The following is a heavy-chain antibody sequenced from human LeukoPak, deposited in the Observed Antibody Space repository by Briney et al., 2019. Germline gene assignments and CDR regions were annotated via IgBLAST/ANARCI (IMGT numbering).Heavy chain of an antibody. CDR3: AGMRITTPTVRTLDY. CDR2: IYYTGST. Sequence: SETLSLTCTISGGSMSTYYWTWIRQPPGKGLEWIGFIYYTGSTNYNPSLKSRVTISVDTSKNQFSLKLSSVTAADTAVYYCAGMRITTPTVRTLDYWGQGTLVTVSS. J-gene: IGHJ4*02. D-gene: IGHD1-14*01. CDR1: GGSMSTYY. V-gene: IGHV4-59*01.